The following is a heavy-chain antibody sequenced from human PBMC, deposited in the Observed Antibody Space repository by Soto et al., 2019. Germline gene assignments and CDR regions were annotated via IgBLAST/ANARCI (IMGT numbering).Heavy chain of an antibody. J-gene: IGHJ6*02. D-gene: IGHD3-10*01. V-gene: IGHV2-5*02. CDR1: GFSLTTSGVG. CDR2: IYWDDDK. Sequence: QITLKESGPTLGKPTQTLTLTCTFSGFSLTTSGVGVSWIRQPPGKALEWLALIYWDDDKRYSPSLKNRLTITKDTSRNQVVLTLIDWDPVDTATYYCAHKSLVPFGMDVWGQGTTVTVAS. CDR3: AHKSLVPFGMDV.